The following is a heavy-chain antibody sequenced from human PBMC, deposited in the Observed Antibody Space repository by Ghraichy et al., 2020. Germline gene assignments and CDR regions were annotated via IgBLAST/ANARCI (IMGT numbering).Heavy chain of an antibody. Sequence: GGSLRLSCAASGFTFSTYAMSWVRQASGKGLEWVSVISGSGGSTHCADSVKGRFTISRDNSKNTLFLRMNSLWAEDTAVYYCAKGGGLSYGETDAFDIWGQGTMVTVSS. V-gene: IGHV3-23*01. CDR1: GFTFSTYA. CDR2: ISGSGGST. D-gene: IGHD5-18*01. CDR3: AKGGGLSYGETDAFDI. J-gene: IGHJ3*02.